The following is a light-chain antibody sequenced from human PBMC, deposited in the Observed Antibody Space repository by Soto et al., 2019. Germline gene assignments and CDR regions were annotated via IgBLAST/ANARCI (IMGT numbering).Light chain of an antibody. CDR2: DAS. V-gene: IGKV3-11*01. Sequence: EIVLTQSPATLSLSPGERATLSCRASQSVSRYLAWYQQKPGQAPRLLIYDASNRATGLPARFSGSGSGTDFTLTISSLQPEDFAVYYCQQRSDWPRVTFGRGTRLEIK. CDR3: QQRSDWPRVT. CDR1: QSVSRY. J-gene: IGKJ5*01.